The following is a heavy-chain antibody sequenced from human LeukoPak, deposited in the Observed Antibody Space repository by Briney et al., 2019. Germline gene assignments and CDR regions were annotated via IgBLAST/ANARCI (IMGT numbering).Heavy chain of an antibody. V-gene: IGHV3-33*03. D-gene: IGHD3-3*01. CDR3: AKGRVADY. CDR2: IWYDGTKK. Sequence: GGSLRLSCAASGFTLGNFNMNWVRQAPGRGLEWLSLIWYDGTKKYYADSVKGRFTIFRDNSMNTLYLQMNSLRVEDTAVYYCAKGRVADYWGQGTLVTVSS. CDR1: GFTLGNFN. J-gene: IGHJ4*02.